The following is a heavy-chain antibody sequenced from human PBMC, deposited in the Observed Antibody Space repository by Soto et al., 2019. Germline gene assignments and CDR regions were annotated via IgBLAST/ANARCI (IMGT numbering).Heavy chain of an antibody. V-gene: IGHV3-15*07. Sequence: EVQLVESGGGLVKPGGSLRLSCAASGFTFSNAWMNWVRQAPGKGLEWVGRIKSKTDGGTTDYAAPVKGRFTISRDDSQNTLYLQMNSLKTEDTAVYYCTTAPISKIVVVMRGYWGQGTLVTVSS. CDR1: GFTFSNAW. CDR3: TTAPISKIVVVMRGY. D-gene: IGHD3-22*01. CDR2: IKSKTDGGTT. J-gene: IGHJ4*02.